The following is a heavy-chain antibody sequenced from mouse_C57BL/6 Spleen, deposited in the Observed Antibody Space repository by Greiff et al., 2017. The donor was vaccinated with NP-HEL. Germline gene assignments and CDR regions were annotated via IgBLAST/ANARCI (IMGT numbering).Heavy chain of an antibody. V-gene: IGHV1-52*01. J-gene: IGHJ2*01. CDR2: IDPSDRET. D-gene: IGHD3-3*01. Sequence: QVQLQQPGAELVRPGSSVKLSCKASGYTFTSYWMHWVKQRPIQGLEWIGNIDPSDRETHYNQKFKDKATLTVDKSSSTAYMQLSSLTSEDSAVYYCARLGGDGDYWGQGTTLTVSS. CDR3: ARLGGDGDY. CDR1: GYTFTSYW.